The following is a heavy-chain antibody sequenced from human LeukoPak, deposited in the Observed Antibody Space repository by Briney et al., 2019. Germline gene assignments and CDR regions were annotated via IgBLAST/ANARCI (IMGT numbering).Heavy chain of an antibody. CDR2: IIPILGIA. V-gene: IGHV1-69*02. J-gene: IGHJ4*02. CDR3: ATAGYYYDSSGYCFDY. CDR1: GGTFSSYT. D-gene: IGHD3-22*01. Sequence: GASAKVSCKASGGTFSSYTISWVRQAPGQGLEWMGRIIPILGIANYAQKFQGRVTITADKSTSTAYMELSSLRSEDTAVYYCATAGYYYDSSGYCFDYWGQGTLVTVSS.